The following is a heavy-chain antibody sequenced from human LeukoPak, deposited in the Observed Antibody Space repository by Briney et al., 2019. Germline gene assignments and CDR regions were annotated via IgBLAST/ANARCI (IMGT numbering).Heavy chain of an antibody. CDR3: ARTDIQWELPVHYFDY. CDR2: INPNSGGT. J-gene: IGHJ4*02. Sequence: VASVTVSCKASGYTFTGYYMHWVRQAPGQGLEWMGWINPNSGGTNYAQKFQGRVTMTRDTSISTAYMELSRLRSDDTAVYYCARTDIQWELPVHYFDYWGQGTLVTVSS. D-gene: IGHD1-26*01. V-gene: IGHV1-2*02. CDR1: GYTFTGYY.